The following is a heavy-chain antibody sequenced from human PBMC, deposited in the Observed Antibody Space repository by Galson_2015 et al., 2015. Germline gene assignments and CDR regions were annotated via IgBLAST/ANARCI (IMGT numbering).Heavy chain of an antibody. CDR2: INQDGSDT. V-gene: IGHV3-7*03. D-gene: IGHD2-21*01. CDR1: GFTFSNYW. CDR3: ERGGDGECNY. J-gene: IGHJ4*02. Sequence: SLRLSCAASGFTFSNYWMTWVRQAPGKGLEWVANINQDGSDTNYVDSMKGRFTISRDNAKNSLYLQINSLRVEDTALYYCERGGDGECNYWGQGTLVTASS.